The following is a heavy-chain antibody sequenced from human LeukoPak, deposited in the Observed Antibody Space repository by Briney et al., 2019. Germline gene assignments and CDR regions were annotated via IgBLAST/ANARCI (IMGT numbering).Heavy chain of an antibody. Sequence: GGSLRLSCATSGFTFSSYGMNWVRQAPGKGLEWVSYISSTTSTINYADSVKGRFTISRDNAKNSLYLQMNSLRAEDTAVYYCARGGAARPDYWGQGTLVTVSS. V-gene: IGHV3-48*01. CDR2: ISSTTSTI. CDR1: GFTFSSYG. J-gene: IGHJ4*02. CDR3: ARGGAARPDY. D-gene: IGHD6-6*01.